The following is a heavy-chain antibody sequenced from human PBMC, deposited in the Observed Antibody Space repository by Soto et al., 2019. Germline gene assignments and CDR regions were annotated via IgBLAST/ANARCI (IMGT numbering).Heavy chain of an antibody. J-gene: IGHJ5*02. CDR1: GFTFSSYA. Sequence: GGSLRLSCAASGFTFSSYAITWVRHAPGKGLEWVSAISGTGGGTYYADCMNGRFTISIDNSQDTLYLQMNTLRAADTALYYFAKGLSGSGSYYSSWGQGNLGTASS. CDR2: ISGTGGGT. D-gene: IGHD3-10*01. CDR3: AKGLSGSGSYYSS. V-gene: IGHV3-23*01.